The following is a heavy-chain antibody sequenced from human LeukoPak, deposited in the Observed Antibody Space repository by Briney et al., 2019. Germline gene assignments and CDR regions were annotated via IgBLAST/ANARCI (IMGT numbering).Heavy chain of an antibody. Sequence: GGSLRLSCAASGFTFDDYGMSWVRQAPGKGLEWLAFIQSDGRNQYYADSVKGQFTISRDNSKNTLFLQMNNLRAEDTAVYYCVKDKSMVRELDYWGQGTLVTVSS. D-gene: IGHD3-10*01. J-gene: IGHJ4*02. CDR2: IQSDGRNQ. CDR3: VKDKSMVRELDY. CDR1: GFTFDDYG. V-gene: IGHV3-30*02.